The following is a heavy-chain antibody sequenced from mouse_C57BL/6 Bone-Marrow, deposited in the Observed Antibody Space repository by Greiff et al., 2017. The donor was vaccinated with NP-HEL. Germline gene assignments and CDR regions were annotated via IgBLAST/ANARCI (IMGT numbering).Heavy chain of an antibody. CDR3: ARSGYGGAFSPWFAY. D-gene: IGHD2-2*01. CDR1: GYTFTSYG. J-gene: IGHJ3*01. V-gene: IGHV1-81*01. Sequence: VQLQESGAELARPGASVKLSCKASGYTFTSYGISWVKQRTGQGLEWIGEIYPRSGNTYYNEKFKGKATLTADKSSSTAYMGLRSLTSEDSAVYFCARSGYGGAFSPWFAYWGQGTLVTVSA. CDR2: IYPRSGNT.